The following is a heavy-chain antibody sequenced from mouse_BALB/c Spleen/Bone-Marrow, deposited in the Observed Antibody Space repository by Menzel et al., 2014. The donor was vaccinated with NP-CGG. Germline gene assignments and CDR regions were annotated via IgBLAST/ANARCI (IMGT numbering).Heavy chain of an antibody. J-gene: IGHJ4*01. Sequence: VQLVESGPGLVAPSQSLSITCTVSGFSLTSYGVHWVRQPPGKGLEWLGVIWAGGSTNYNSALMSRLSISKDNSKSQVVLKMNSLQTDDTAMYYCARDDPYGGYAMDYWGQGTSVTVSS. CDR1: GFSLTSYG. CDR3: ARDDPYGGYAMDY. D-gene: IGHD1-1*01. CDR2: IWAGGST. V-gene: IGHV2-9*02.